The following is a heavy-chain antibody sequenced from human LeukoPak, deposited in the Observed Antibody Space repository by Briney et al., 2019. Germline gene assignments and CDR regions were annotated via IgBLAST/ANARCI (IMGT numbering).Heavy chain of an antibody. Sequence: PSETLSLTCAVYGGSFSGYYWSWIRQPPGKGLEWIGEINHSGSTNYNPSLKSRVTISVDTSKNQFSLKLSSVTAADTAVYYCARGPDGITGTTGVAGIDYWGQGTLVTVSS. V-gene: IGHV4-34*01. CDR1: GGSFSGYY. J-gene: IGHJ4*02. CDR2: INHSGST. D-gene: IGHD1-7*01. CDR3: ARGPDGITGTTGVAGIDY.